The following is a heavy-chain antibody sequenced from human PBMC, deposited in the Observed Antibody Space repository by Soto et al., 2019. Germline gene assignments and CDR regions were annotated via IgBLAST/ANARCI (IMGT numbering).Heavy chain of an antibody. J-gene: IGHJ6*02. V-gene: IGHV1-69*12. D-gene: IGHD1-1*01. CDR2: IIPIFGTA. Sequence: QVQLVQSGAEVKKPGSSVKVSCKASGGTFSSYAISWVRQAPGQGLEWMGGIIPIFGTANYAQKFQGRVTITADESTSTAYMELSSLRSEDTAVYYCARIQGPHNWNDGEEYYYYGMDVWGQGTTVTVSS. CDR1: GGTFSSYA. CDR3: ARIQGPHNWNDGEEYYYYGMDV.